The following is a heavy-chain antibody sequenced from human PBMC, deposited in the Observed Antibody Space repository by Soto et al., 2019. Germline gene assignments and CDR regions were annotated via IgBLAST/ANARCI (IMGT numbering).Heavy chain of an antibody. CDR3: ARKLNVDYDDAFDI. J-gene: IGHJ3*02. CDR1: GGTFSSYA. CDR2: IIPIFGTA. Sequence: GASVKVSCKASGGTFSSYAISWVRQAPGQGLEWMGGIIPIFGTANYAQKFQGRVTITADESTSTAYMELSSLRSEDTAVYYCARKLNVDYDDAFDIWGPRTMVTVS. V-gene: IGHV1-69*13. D-gene: IGHD4-17*01.